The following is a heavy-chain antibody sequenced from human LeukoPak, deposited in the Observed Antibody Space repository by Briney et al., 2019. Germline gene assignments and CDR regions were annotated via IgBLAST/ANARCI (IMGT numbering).Heavy chain of an antibody. CDR2: INAGNGNT. V-gene: IGHV1-3*01. CDR1: GYIFITYA. CDR3: ARERYSSYYYGMDV. D-gene: IGHD5-18*01. Sequence: GASVKVSCKASGYIFITYAMHWVRQDPGQRLEWIGWINAGNGNTKYAQKLQGRVTMTTDTSTSTAYMELSSLRSEDTAVYYCARERYSSYYYGMDVWGQGTTVTVSS. J-gene: IGHJ6*02.